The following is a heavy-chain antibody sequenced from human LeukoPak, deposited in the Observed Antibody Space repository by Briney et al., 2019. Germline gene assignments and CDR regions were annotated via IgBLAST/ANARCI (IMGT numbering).Heavy chain of an antibody. CDR3: ARGYDSSGYPFDY. V-gene: IGHV4-39*01. CDR2: LYYSGNI. J-gene: IGHJ4*02. D-gene: IGHD3-22*01. Sequence: SETLSLTCTVSGGSISSSSYCWGWIRQPPGKGLEWIGSLYYSGNIFYNPSLNSRVTISVDTSKNRFSLKLSSVTAADTAVYYCARGYDSSGYPFDYWGQGTLVTVSS. CDR1: GGSISSSSYC.